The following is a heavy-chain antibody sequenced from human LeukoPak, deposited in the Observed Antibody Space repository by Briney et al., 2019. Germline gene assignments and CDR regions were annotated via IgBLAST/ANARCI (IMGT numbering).Heavy chain of an antibody. CDR3: ARGTRTYYYDSSGYYPFDY. V-gene: IGHV1-69*13. CDR1: GGTFSSYA. CDR2: IIPIFGTA. D-gene: IGHD3-22*01. J-gene: IGHJ4*02. Sequence: SVKVSFKASGGTFSSYAISWVRQAPGQGLEWMGGIIPIFGTANYAQKFQGRVTITADESTSTAYMELSSLRSEDTAVYYCARGTRTYYYDSSGYYPFDYWGQGTLVTVSS.